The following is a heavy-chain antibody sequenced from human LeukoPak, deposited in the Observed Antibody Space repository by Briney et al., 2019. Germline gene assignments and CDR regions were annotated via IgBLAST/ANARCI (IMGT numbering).Heavy chain of an antibody. J-gene: IGHJ3*02. D-gene: IGHD3-9*01. CDR2: INPNSGGT. V-gene: IGHV1-2*02. Sequence: ASVKVSCKASGYTFTGYYTHWVRQAPGQGLEWMGWINPNSGGTNYAQKFQGRVTMTRDTSISTAYMELSRLRSDDTAVYYCARDRILGGYYSGLIWGQGTMVTVSS. CDR3: ARDRILGGYYSGLI. CDR1: GYTFTGYY.